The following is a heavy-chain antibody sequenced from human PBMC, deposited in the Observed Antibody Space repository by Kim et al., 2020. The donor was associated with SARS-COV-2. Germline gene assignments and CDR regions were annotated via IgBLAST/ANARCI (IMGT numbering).Heavy chain of an antibody. CDR2: IYYSGST. CDR1: GGSISSGGYY. D-gene: IGHD2-15*01. J-gene: IGHJ4*02. CDR3: ARGPRWELHFDY. Sequence: SETLSLTCTVSGGSISSGGYYWSWIRQHPGKGLEWIGYIYYSGSTYYNPSLKSRVTISVDTSKNQFSLKLSSVTAADTAVYYCARGPRWELHFDYWGQGTLVTVSS. V-gene: IGHV4-31*03.